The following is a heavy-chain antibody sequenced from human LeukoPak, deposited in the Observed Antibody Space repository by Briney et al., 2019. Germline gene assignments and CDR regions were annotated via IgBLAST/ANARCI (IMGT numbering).Heavy chain of an antibody. D-gene: IGHD2-21*02. CDR3: AAADCGGDCLLDY. CDR1: GFTFTSSA. J-gene: IGHJ4*02. V-gene: IGHV1-58*02. Sequence: ASVKVSCKASGFTFTSSAMQWVRQARGQRLEWIGWIVVGSGNTNYAQKFQERVTITRDMSTSTAYMELSSLRSEDTAVYYCAAADCGGDCLLDYWGQGTLVTVSS. CDR2: IVVGSGNT.